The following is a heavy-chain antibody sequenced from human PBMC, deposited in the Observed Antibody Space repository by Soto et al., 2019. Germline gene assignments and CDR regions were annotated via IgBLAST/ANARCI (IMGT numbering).Heavy chain of an antibody. CDR3: ARDFREFSSSWLDSGRTLMDV. Sequence: SETLSLTCTVSGGSISSYYWSWIRQPPGKGLEWIGYIYYSGSTNYNPSLKSRVTISVDTSKNQFSLKLSSVTAADTAVYYCARDFREFSSSWLDSGRTLMDVWGQGTTVTVSS. CDR2: IYYSGST. V-gene: IGHV4-59*01. D-gene: IGHD6-13*01. CDR1: GGSISSYY. J-gene: IGHJ6*02.